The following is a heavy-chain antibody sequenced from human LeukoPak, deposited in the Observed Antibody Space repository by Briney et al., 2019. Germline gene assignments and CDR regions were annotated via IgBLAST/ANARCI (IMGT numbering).Heavy chain of an antibody. CDR3: AKAALGVRKLYYFDY. J-gene: IGHJ4*02. D-gene: IGHD3-16*01. Sequence: GASVKVSCKASGYTFTSYYMHWVRQAPGQGLEWMGWISAYNGNTNYAQKLQGRVTMTTDTSTSTAYMELRSLRSDDTAVYYCAKAALGVRKLYYFDYWGQGTLVTVSS. CDR2: ISAYNGNT. V-gene: IGHV1-18*04. CDR1: GYTFTSYY.